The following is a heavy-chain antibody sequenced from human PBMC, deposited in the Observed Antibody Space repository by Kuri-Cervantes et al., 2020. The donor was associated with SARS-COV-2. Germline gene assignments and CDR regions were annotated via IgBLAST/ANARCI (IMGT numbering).Heavy chain of an antibody. J-gene: IGHJ4*02. CDR2: INHSGST. CDR3: AKSEMFYDMSGYYFDN. D-gene: IGHD3-22*01. V-gene: IGHV4-34*01. Sequence: GSLRLSCAVYGGSFSGYYWSWIRQPPGKGLEWIGEINHSGSTNYNLSLKSRVTISVDTSKNQFSLQLTSVTAADTAVHYCAKSEMFYDMSGYYFDNWGKGTLVTVSS. CDR1: GGSFSGYY.